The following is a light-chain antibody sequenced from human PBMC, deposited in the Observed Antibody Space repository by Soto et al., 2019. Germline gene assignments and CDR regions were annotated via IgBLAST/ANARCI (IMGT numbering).Light chain of an antibody. J-gene: IGKJ1*01. CDR3: QQSYTSPRT. V-gene: IGKV1-39*01. Sequence: DIQMTQSPSSLSASVGDRVSVTCRASQSISTFLNWYQQRPGVAPKLLISAASSLQSGVPSRFSGSGTGADFTLTIGSLQPEDFANYYGQQSYTSPRTVGQGTKVEFK. CDR1: QSISTF. CDR2: AAS.